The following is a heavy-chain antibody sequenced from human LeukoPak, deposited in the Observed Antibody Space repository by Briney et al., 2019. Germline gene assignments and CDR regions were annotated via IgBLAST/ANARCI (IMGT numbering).Heavy chain of an antibody. D-gene: IGHD4-11*01. V-gene: IGHV4-59*08. J-gene: IGHJ6*03. CDR3: ARHGRGHSNNYYHYYMDV. CDR1: GGSISSYY. CDR2: IYYSGST. Sequence: SETLSLTCTVSGGSISSYYWSWIRQPPGKGLEWIGYIYYSGSTNYNPSLKSRVTISVDTSKNQFSLKLSSVTAADTAVFYCARHGRGHSNNYYHYYMDVWGKGATVTVSS.